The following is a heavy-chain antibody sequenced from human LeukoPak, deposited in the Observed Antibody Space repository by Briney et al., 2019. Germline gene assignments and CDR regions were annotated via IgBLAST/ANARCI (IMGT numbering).Heavy chain of an antibody. V-gene: IGHV5-51*01. J-gene: IGHJ4*02. Sequence: GESLKISRQAFGYSFTSYWIGWVRQMPGKGLECMGIIYPGDSDVRYSPSFQGQVTISADKSISTAYLRWSSLKASDTAMYYCARIPSFDFWSGSLFYYFDYWGQGTLVTVSS. D-gene: IGHD3-3*01. CDR1: GYSFTSYW. CDR2: IYPGDSDV. CDR3: ARIPSFDFWSGSLFYYFDY.